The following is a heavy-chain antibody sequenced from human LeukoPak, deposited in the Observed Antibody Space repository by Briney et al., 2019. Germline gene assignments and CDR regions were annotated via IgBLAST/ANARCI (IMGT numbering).Heavy chain of an antibody. V-gene: IGHV3-23*01. CDR1: GFTFSSYA. CDR3: AKDFIPSGSPHNWFDA. Sequence: PAGSLRLSCAASGFTFSSYAMSWVRQAPGKGLDWVSAISGSGGSTYYADSVKGRFTISRDNSKNTLYLQMNSLRAEDTAVYYCAKDFIPSGSPHNWFDAWGQGTLVSVSS. CDR2: ISGSGGST. D-gene: IGHD2-21*01. J-gene: IGHJ5*02.